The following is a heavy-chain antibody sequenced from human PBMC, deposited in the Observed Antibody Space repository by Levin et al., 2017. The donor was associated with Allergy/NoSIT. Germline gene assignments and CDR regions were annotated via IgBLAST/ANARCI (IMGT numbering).Heavy chain of an antibody. V-gene: IGHV3-23*01. D-gene: IGHD1-7*01. CDR1: GFTFSSYA. CDR3: AKGYGSPGTSRLVGDY. J-gene: IGHJ4*02. CDR2: ISGSGGST. Sequence: GGSLRLSCAASGFTFSSYAMSWVRQAPGMGLEWVSAISGSGGSTYYADSVKGRFTISRDNSKNTLYLQMNSLRAEDTAVYYCAKGYGSPGTSRLVGDYWGQGTLVTVSS.